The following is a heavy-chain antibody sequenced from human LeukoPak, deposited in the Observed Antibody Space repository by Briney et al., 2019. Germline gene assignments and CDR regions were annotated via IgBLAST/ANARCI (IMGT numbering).Heavy chain of an antibody. D-gene: IGHD3-22*01. V-gene: IGHV4-59*01. CDR2: IYYSGST. CDR3: ARVEGYYYDSSGYPSTEYFQH. CDR1: VGSISSYY. Sequence: SETLSLTCTVSVGSISSYYWSWIRQPPGKGLEWIGYIYYSGSTNYSPSLKSRVTISVDTSKNQFSLKLSSVTAADTAVYYCARVEGYYYDSSGYPSTEYFQHWGQGTLVTVSS. J-gene: IGHJ1*01.